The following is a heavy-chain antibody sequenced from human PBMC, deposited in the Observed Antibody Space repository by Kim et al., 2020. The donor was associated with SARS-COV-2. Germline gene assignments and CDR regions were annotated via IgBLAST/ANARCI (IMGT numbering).Heavy chain of an antibody. D-gene: IGHD1-1*01. CDR1: GGSISGYY. CDR3: ARESWSPGFFYYHYMDA. V-gene: IGHV4-59*01. CDR2: IYYRGNT. J-gene: IGHJ6*03. Sequence: SETLSLTCSVSGGSISGYYWSWIRQSPGKGLEWIGYIYYRGNTNYNPSLESRVTMSLDTSNNQFSLKLTSVTAADTAVYYCARESWSPGFFYYHYMDAWG.